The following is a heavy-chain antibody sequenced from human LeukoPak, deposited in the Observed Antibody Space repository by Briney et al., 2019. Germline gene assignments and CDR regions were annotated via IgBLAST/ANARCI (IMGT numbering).Heavy chain of an antibody. V-gene: IGHV3-30*02. CDR2: ILYDGTNK. Sequence: GGSLRLSCAASVFTFSSFGMHWVRQAPGQGLEWVAFILYDGTNKYYADSVNGRLTISRDNSKNTLSLQMNSLRAEDTAVYYCARGGLRFLESFDYWGQGTLVSVSS. D-gene: IGHD3-3*01. CDR1: VFTFSSFG. CDR3: ARGGLRFLESFDY. J-gene: IGHJ4*02.